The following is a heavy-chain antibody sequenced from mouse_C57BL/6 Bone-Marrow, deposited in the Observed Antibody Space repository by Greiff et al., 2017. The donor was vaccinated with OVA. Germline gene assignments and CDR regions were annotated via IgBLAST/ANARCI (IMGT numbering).Heavy chain of an antibody. J-gene: IGHJ4*01. V-gene: IGHV1-9*01. CDR2: IVPGSGRT. CDR3: AKCGYHAMDY. CDR1: GYTFTGYW. Sequence: QVQLQQSGAELMKPGASVKLSCKATGYTFTGYWIEWVKQRPGHGLEWIGEIVPGSGRTNYDEKFKGKATFTADTSSNTAYMQLSSLTTEDTANYYGAKCGYHAMDYWGQGTSVTVSS.